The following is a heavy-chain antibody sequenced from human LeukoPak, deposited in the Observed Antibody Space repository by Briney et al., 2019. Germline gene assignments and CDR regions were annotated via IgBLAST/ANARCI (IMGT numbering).Heavy chain of an antibody. J-gene: IGHJ4*02. CDR3: AKDWDPTTVTSDYFDY. CDR1: GFTFSSYA. V-gene: IGHV3-23*01. D-gene: IGHD4-17*01. CDR2: ISGSGGST. Sequence: PGGSLRLSCAASGFTFSSYAMSWVRQAPGKGLEWVSAISGSGGSTYYADSVKGRFTISRDNSKNTLYLQMNSLRAEDTAVYYCAKDWDPTTVTSDYFDYWGQGTQVTVSS.